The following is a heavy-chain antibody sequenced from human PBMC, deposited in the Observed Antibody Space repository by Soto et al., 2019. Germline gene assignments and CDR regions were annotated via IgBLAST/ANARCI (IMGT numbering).Heavy chain of an antibody. CDR3: ARELRGYSSSWYGDWFDP. D-gene: IGHD6-13*01. Sequence: SETLSLTXTVSGGSISSGDYYWSWIRQPPGKGLEWIGYIYYSGGTHYNPSLKSRVTISIDTSKNQFSLKLISVTAADTAVYYCARELRGYSSSWYGDWFDPWGQGTLVTVSS. V-gene: IGHV4-30-4*01. J-gene: IGHJ5*02. CDR2: IYYSGGT. CDR1: GGSISSGDYY.